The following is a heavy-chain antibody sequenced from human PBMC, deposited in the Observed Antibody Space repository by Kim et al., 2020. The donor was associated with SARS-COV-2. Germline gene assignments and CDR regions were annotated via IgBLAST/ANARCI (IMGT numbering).Heavy chain of an antibody. CDR3: VRGYSAISDY. CDR1: GFTFSSYW. D-gene: IGHD5-12*01. V-gene: IGHV3-74*01. Sequence: GGSLRLSCTASGFTFSSYWMYWVRQAPGKGLVWVSRIKSDGGSTTYADSVKGRFTISRDNAKNTLFLQMNSLRAEDTAVYYCVRGYSAISDYWGQETLLTLSS. J-gene: IGHJ4*02. CDR2: IKSDGGST.